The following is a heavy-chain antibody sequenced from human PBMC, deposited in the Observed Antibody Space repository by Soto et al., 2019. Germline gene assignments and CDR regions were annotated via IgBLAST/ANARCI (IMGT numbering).Heavy chain of an antibody. CDR1: GFTFSSYA. J-gene: IGHJ4*02. CDR3: AKDEWSSTSFDD. Sequence: GGSLRLSCAASGFTFSSYAMSWVRQAPGKGLECVSVISGSGGSTYYADSVKGRFTISRDNSKNTLYLQMNSLRAEDTAVYYCAKDEWSSTSFDDWGQGTLVTVSS. V-gene: IGHV3-23*01. CDR2: ISGSGGST. D-gene: IGHD2-2*01.